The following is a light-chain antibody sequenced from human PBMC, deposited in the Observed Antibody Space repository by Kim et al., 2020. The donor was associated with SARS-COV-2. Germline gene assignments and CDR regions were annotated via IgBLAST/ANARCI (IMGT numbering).Light chain of an antibody. CDR1: SSDVGGYKY. V-gene: IGLV2-8*01. CDR2: EVN. CDR3: GSYGGSNNLV. J-gene: IGLJ3*02. Sequence: GQSVPLSCTGTSSDVGGYKYVSWYQQHPGKAPKLMIYEVNKRPSGVPNRFSGSKSGNTAFLTVSGLQAEDEADYYCGSYGGSNNLVFGGGTQLTVL.